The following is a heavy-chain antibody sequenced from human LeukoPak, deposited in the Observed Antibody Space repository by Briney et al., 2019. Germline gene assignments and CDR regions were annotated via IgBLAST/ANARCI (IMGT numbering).Heavy chain of an antibody. J-gene: IGHJ4*02. Sequence: PGGSLRLSCAASGFTFSSYSMNWVRQAPGKGLEWVSSISSSSSYIYYADSVKGRFTISRDNAKNSLYLQMNSLRAEDTAVYYCARDNRAVGATQPPRYWGRGTLVTVSS. D-gene: IGHD1-26*01. CDR1: GFTFSSYS. CDR2: ISSSSSYI. CDR3: ARDNRAVGATQPPRY. V-gene: IGHV3-21*01.